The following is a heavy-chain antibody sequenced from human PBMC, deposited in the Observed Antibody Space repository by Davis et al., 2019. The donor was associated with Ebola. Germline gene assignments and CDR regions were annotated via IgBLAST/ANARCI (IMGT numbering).Heavy chain of an antibody. CDR3: ARANTGMVPPEIDS. CDR1: GGSISFYY. CDR2: IFYNGIT. Sequence: SETLSLTCNVSGGSISFYYWNWIRQAPGKGLEWIGDIFYNGITNYNPSLTSRLTTSIDTSTNQFSLKLRSVTAADTAMYYCARANTGMVPPEIDSWGQGTKVTVSS. D-gene: IGHD5-18*01. V-gene: IGHV4-59*01. J-gene: IGHJ4*02.